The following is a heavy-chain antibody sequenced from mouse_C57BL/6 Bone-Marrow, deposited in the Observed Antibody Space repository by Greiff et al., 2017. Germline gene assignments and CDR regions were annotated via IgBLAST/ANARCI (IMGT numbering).Heavy chain of an antibody. Sequence: VQLQESGAELAKPGASVKLSCKASGYTFTSYWMHWVKQRPGQGLEWIGYINPSSGYTTYNQKFTDKATLTVDKSSSTAYMQLSSLTYEDSAVYYCARRGDYPYAMDYWGQGTSVTVSS. D-gene: IGHD2-4*01. CDR3: ARRGDYPYAMDY. J-gene: IGHJ4*01. CDR1: GYTFTSYW. V-gene: IGHV1-7*01. CDR2: INPSSGYT.